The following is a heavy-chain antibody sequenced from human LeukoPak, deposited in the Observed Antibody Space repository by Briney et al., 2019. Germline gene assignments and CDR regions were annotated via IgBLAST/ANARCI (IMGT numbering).Heavy chain of an antibody. Sequence: ASVKVSCTAPGYTFAGYYMHWVRQAPGQGLEWMGWINPNSGGTNYAQKFQGRVTMTRDTSISTAYMELSRLRSDDTAVYYCAREAGEGYYDSSGYYDYWGQGTLVTVSS. CDR3: AREAGEGYYDSSGYYDY. J-gene: IGHJ4*02. CDR1: GYTFAGYY. D-gene: IGHD3-22*01. CDR2: INPNSGGT. V-gene: IGHV1-2*02.